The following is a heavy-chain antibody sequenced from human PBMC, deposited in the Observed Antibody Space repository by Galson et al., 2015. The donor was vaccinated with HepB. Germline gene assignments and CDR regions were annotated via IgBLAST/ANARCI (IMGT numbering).Heavy chain of an antibody. J-gene: IGHJ6*02. CDR3: AKVSRYYDVLTGYFSRNGLDV. CDR2: INPKSAGT. CDR1: GYIFTGYY. D-gene: IGHD3-9*01. V-gene: IGHV1-2*02. Sequence: SVKVSCKASGYIFTGYYIHWVRQAPGQGLEWMGWINPKSAGTNYAQKFQGRVTMTRDTSINTAFMALSRRRSDDTAMYYCAKVSRYYDVLTGYFSRNGLDVWGQGTTVTVSS.